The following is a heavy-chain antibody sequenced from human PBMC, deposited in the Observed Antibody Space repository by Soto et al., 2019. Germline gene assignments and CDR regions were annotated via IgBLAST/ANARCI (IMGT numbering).Heavy chain of an antibody. Sequence: PSETLSLTCTVSGGSISSSSYYWGWIRQPPGKGLEWVGSIYYSGSTYYNPSLKSRVTISVDTSKNQFSLKLSSVTAADTAVYYCARPPSDYWGQGTLVTVSS. CDR3: ARPPSDY. CDR2: IYYSGST. CDR1: GGSISSSSYY. V-gene: IGHV4-39*01. J-gene: IGHJ4*02.